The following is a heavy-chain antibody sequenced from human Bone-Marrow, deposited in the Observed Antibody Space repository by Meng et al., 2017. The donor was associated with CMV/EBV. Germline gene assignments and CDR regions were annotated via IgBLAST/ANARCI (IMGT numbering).Heavy chain of an antibody. V-gene: IGHV3-9*01. Sequence: SLKISCAASGFTFSRYWMHWARQAPGKGLEWVSGINWSGSRIGYADSVKGRFTISRDNAKNSLYLQMNSLRVEDTAFYYCAKDRFGFGGAYDYWGQGTLVTGSS. D-gene: IGHD3-10*01. J-gene: IGHJ4*02. CDR1: GFTFSRYW. CDR3: AKDRFGFGGAYDY. CDR2: INWSGSRI.